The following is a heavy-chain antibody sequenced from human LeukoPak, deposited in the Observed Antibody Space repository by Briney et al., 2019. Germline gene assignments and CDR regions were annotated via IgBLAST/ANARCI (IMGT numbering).Heavy chain of an antibody. V-gene: IGHV3-30*02. CDR3: AKDGVVVVPADSPYYYYMDV. Sequence: PGGSLRLSCAASGFTFSSYGMHWVRQAPGKGLEWVAFIRYDGSNKYYADSVKGRFTISRDNSKNTLYLQMNSLRAEDTAVYYCAKDGVVVVPADSPYYYYMDVWGKGTTVTVSS. CDR2: IRYDGSNK. J-gene: IGHJ6*03. CDR1: GFTFSSYG. D-gene: IGHD2-2*01.